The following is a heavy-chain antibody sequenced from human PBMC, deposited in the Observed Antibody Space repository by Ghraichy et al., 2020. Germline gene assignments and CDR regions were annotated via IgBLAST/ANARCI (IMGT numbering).Heavy chain of an antibody. V-gene: IGHV3-23*01. Sequence: GGSLRLSCAASGFTFSTYAMSWVRQAPGKGLEWVSTISGRGITTYYADSVKGRFTISRDNSKKTLYLQLSSLRAEDTAVYYCAKDWEAVRLFAFEIWGQGTMVTVSS. D-gene: IGHD6-19*01. CDR2: ISGRGITT. CDR3: AKDWEAVRLFAFEI. J-gene: IGHJ3*02. CDR1: GFTFSTYA.